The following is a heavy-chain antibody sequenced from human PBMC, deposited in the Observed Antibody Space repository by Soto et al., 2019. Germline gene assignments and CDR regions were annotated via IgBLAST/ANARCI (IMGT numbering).Heavy chain of an antibody. V-gene: IGHV1-18*01. CDR1: GYTFTSYG. J-gene: IGHJ4*01. CDR2: ISANNGNT. D-gene: IGHD6-6*01. CDR3: ARADGIAARPDIDY. Sequence: ASVKVSCKASGYTFTSYGFTWVRQAPGQGLEWMGWISANNGNTSYAQKLQGRVTMTTDTSTSTAYMDLRSLRSDDTAIYYCARADGIAARPDIDYWGQGTLVTVSS.